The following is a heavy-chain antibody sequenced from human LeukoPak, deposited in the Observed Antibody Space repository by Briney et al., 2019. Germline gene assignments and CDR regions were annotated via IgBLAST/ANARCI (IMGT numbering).Heavy chain of an antibody. J-gene: IGHJ4*02. CDR2: IYHSGST. Sequence: SETLSLTCTVSRYSISIGYYWGWIRQPPGKGLEWIGSIYHSGSTYYNPSLKSRVTLSVDKSKNQFSLKLSSVTAADTAVYYCARDEMEHFASYYAFWGQGKLVSVSS. V-gene: IGHV4-38-2*02. CDR3: ARDEMEHFASYYAF. D-gene: IGHD1/OR15-1a*01. CDR1: RYSISIGYY.